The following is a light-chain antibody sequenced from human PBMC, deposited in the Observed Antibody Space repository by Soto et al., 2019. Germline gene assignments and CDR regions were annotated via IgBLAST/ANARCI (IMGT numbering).Light chain of an antibody. CDR1: QGINSW. CDR2: TAS. Sequence: DIQMTQSPSSVSASVGDRVTISCRASQGINSWLAWYQQKPGKAPKLLIYTASNLESGVPSRFSGSGSGTDFTLTISSLQPEDFATYFCQQASSFPLTFGGGTRVEIK. J-gene: IGKJ4*01. V-gene: IGKV1D-12*01. CDR3: QQASSFPLT.